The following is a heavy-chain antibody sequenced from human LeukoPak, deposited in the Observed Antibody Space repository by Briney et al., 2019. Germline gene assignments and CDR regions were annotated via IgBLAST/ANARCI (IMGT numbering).Heavy chain of an antibody. J-gene: IGHJ4*02. Sequence: ASVKVSCKVSGYTLTELSMHWVRQAPGKGLEWMGGFDPEDGETIYAQKFQGRVTMTEDTSTDTAYMELSSLRSEDTAVYYCATAYYYDSSGYSYYRYWGQGTLVTVSS. CDR2: FDPEDGET. V-gene: IGHV1-24*01. CDR3: ATAYYYDSSGYSYYRY. CDR1: GYTLTELS. D-gene: IGHD3-22*01.